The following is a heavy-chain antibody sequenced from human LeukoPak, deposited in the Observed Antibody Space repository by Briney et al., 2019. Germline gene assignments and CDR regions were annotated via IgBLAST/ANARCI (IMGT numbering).Heavy chain of an antibody. D-gene: IGHD1-26*01. Sequence: PGGSLRLSCAASGFTFSNYWMGWVRQAPGKRPEWVANMNIDGSEKYYADSVKGRFTISRHNARNSVYLQTNSLRVEDTAVYYCARDPVEWELLLDCWGQGTLVTVSS. CDR2: MNIDGSEK. CDR1: GFTFSNYW. V-gene: IGHV3-7*01. J-gene: IGHJ4*02. CDR3: ARDPVEWELLLDC.